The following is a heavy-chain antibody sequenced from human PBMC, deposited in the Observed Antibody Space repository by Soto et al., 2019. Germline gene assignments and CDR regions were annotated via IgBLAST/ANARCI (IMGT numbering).Heavy chain of an antibody. CDR3: AREGNSSGWYGFYLNYYYYGMDV. J-gene: IGHJ6*02. CDR2: KNKNGGQK. CDR1: GITLSKYL. D-gene: IGHD6-19*01. Sequence: CPRLSRAAPGITLSKYLMTLGRQAPGKGLGWVAKKNKNGGQKKYVDSVKGRLTIARDNGQKSPSPQKNSLRAEDTAVYYCAREGNSSGWYGFYLNYYYYGMDVWGQGTTVTVSS. V-gene: IGHV3-7*01.